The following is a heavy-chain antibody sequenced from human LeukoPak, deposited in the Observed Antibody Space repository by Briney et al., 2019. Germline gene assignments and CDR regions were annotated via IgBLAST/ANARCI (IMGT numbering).Heavy chain of an antibody. V-gene: IGHV3-74*01. CDR2: INSDGINT. J-gene: IGHJ6*03. D-gene: IGHD5-18*01. CDR1: GFTFSNYW. Sequence: GGSLRLSCAASGFTFSNYWMHWVRQAPGKGLVWVSRINSDGINTSYADSVKGRFTISRDNAKNSLYLQMNSLRAEDTAVYYCARASGTAMVFYYYYYMDVWGKGTTVTVSS. CDR3: ARASGTAMVFYYYYYMDV.